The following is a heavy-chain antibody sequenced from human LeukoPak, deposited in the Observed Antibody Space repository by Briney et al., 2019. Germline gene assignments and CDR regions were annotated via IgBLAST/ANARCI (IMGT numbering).Heavy chain of an antibody. CDR2: INHSGST. CDR1: GGSFSGYY. J-gene: IGHJ6*03. CDR3: ARRLYYYDSSGYFTYYYYMDV. V-gene: IGHV4-34*01. Sequence: SETLSLTCAVYGGSFSGYYWSWIRQPPGKGLEWIGEINHSGSTNYNPSLKSRVTISVDTSKNQFSLKLSSVTAADTAVYYCARRLYYYDSSGYFTYYYYMDVWGKGTAVTISS. D-gene: IGHD3-22*01.